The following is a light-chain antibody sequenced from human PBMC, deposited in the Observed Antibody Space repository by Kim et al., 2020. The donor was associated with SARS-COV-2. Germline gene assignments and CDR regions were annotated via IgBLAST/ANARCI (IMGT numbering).Light chain of an antibody. V-gene: IGLV4-69*01. J-gene: IGLJ3*02. CDR3: QTYGTGGV. Sequence: GASVTLTCTLSSGNSSYAIAWHQQRPEKGPRYLMKVTTDGSHNKGDGIPDRFSGSSSGAERYLTISSLQSEDEADYYCQTYGTGGVFGGGTQLTVL. CDR1: SGNSSYA. CDR2: VTTDGSH.